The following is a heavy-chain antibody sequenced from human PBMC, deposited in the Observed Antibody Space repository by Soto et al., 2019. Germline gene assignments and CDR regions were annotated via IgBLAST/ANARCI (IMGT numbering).Heavy chain of an antibody. CDR2: FWFDGSKK. CDR1: GFSFTSYG. D-gene: IGHD3-10*01. V-gene: IGHV3-33*01. CDR3: ARELLYGSGSRNFHYYGMDV. Sequence: QVQLVESGGGVVQPGRSLRLSCAASGFSFTSYGIHWVRQAPGKGLEWVALFWFDGSKKCYADSVKGRFSVSRDNAKSTLYLEMNSLRVDDTAVYYCARELLYGSGSRNFHYYGMDVWGQGTPVTVSS. J-gene: IGHJ6*02.